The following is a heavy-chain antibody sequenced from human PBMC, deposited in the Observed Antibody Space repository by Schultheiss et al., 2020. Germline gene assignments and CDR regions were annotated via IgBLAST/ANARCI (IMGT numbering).Heavy chain of an antibody. D-gene: IGHD4/OR15-4a*01. V-gene: IGHV3-15*07. CDR2: LKSKTDGGTT. CDR3: TTDSRAGVDYGNYYGMDV. J-gene: IGHJ6*02. Sequence: GGSLRLSCSASSFTFSNAWMNWVRQAPGKGLEWVGRLKSKTDGGTTDYAAPVEGRFTISRDDSKNTLYLQMNSLKTEDTAVYYCTTDSRAGVDYGNYYGMDVWGQGTTVTVSS. CDR1: SFTFSNAW.